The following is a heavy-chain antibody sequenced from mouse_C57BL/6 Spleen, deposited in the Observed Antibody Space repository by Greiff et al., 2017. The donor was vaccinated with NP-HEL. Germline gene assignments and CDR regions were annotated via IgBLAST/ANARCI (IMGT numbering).Heavy chain of an antibody. J-gene: IGHJ1*03. V-gene: IGHV1-59*01. D-gene: IGHD1-1*01. CDR1: GYTFTSYW. Sequence: QVQLQQPGAELVRPGTSVKLSCKASGYTFTSYWMHWVKQRPGQGLEWIGVIDPSDSYTNYNQKFKGKATLTVDTSSSTAYMQLSSLTSEDSAVYYCARGGDYVTGGWYFDVWGTGTTVTVSS. CDR3: ARGGDYVTGGWYFDV. CDR2: IDPSDSYT.